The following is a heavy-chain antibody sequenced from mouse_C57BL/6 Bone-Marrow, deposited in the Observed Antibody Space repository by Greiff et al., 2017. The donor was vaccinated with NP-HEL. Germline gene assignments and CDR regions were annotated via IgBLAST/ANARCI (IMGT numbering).Heavy chain of an antibody. J-gene: IGHJ1*03. CDR2: INPSNGGP. CDR1: GYTFTSYW. D-gene: IGHD1-2*01. CDR3: ARNGLLRPWYVDV. V-gene: IGHV1-53*01. Sequence: QVQLQQPGTELVKPGASVKLSCKASGYTFTSYWMHWVKQRPGQGLEWIGNINPSNGGPNYNEKFKSKATLTVDQSSRTAYMQLRSLTSEDSAVYYCARNGLLRPWYVDVWGTGTTVTVSS.